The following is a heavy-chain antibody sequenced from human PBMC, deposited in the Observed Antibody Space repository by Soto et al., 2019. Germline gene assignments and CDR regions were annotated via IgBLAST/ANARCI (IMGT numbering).Heavy chain of an antibody. J-gene: IGHJ4*02. V-gene: IGHV1-69*12. Sequence: QVQLVQAGAEVKKPGSSLKVSCKSSGGTFSSYAISGLRQAPGQGPEWLGGIIPIFNKVNYAQKSKGRVTLTEEHSTSTAYMELSSLRSDDPAVYYCASAPIRLCRGDNCYSGLDSWGQGTLVIVSS. CDR3: ASAPIRLCRGDNCYSGLDS. CDR1: GGTFSSYA. D-gene: IGHD2-15*01. CDR2: IIPIFNKV.